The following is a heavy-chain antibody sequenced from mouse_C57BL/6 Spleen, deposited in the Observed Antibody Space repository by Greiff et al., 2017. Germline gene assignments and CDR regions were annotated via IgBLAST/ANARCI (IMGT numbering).Heavy chain of an antibody. D-gene: IGHD2-5*01. CDR2: IHPNSGST. V-gene: IGHV1-64*01. CDR1: GYTFTSYW. J-gene: IGHJ2*01. CDR3: ASSDYYSNYSYYFDY. Sequence: VQLQQPGAELVKPGASVKLSCKASGYTFTSYWMHWVKQRPGQGLEWIGMIHPNSGSTNYNEKFKSKATLTVDKSSSTAYMQLSSLTSEDSAVYYCASSDYYSNYSYYFDYWGQGTTLTVSS.